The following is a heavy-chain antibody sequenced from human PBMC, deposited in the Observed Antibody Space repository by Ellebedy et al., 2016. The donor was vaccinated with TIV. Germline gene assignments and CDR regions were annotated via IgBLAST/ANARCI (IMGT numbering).Heavy chain of an antibody. CDR3: ASRAIFGMGIDAFDI. CDR1: GGSISSYY. V-gene: IGHV4-59*01. CDR2: IYYSGST. Sequence: SETLSLXXTVSGGSISSYYWSWTRQPPGKGLEWIGYIYYSGSTNYNPSLKSRVTISVDTSKNQFSLKLSSVTAADTAVYYCASRAIFGMGIDAFDIWGQGTMVTVSS. D-gene: IGHD3-3*01. J-gene: IGHJ3*02.